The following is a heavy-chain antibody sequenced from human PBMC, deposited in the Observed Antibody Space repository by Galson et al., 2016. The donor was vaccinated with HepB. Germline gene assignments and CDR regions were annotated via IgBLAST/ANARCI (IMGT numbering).Heavy chain of an antibody. CDR3: ARDEMARGYYGSGRSIYYYYYGMDV. CDR2: IKQDGSET. J-gene: IGHJ6*02. CDR1: GFTFYKYW. D-gene: IGHD3-10*01. Sequence: SLRLSCAASGFTFYKYWMTWVCQAPGKGLEWVANIKQDGSETYYVDSLKGRFTIPRDNAKNSLYLQMDSLRAEDTAVYYCARDEMARGYYGSGRSIYYYYYGMDVWGQGTTVTVSS. V-gene: IGHV3-7*01.